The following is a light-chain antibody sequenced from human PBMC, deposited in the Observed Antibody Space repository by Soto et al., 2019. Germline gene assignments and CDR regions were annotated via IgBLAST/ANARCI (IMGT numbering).Light chain of an antibody. CDR3: QQYNNWPWT. CDR2: GAS. Sequence: EIVMTQSPATLSVSPGERATLSCSASQSVSSNLAWYQQKPGQAPRFLIYGASTRATGIPARFSGSGSGTEFTLTISSLQSEDFAVYYCQQYNNWPWTFGQGTKVDIK. CDR1: QSVSSN. V-gene: IGKV3-15*01. J-gene: IGKJ1*01.